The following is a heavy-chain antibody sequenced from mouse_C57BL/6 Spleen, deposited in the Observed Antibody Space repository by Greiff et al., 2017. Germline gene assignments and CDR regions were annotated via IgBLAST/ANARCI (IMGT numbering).Heavy chain of an antibody. CDR2: ISYSGST. V-gene: IGHV3-8*01. CDR3: ASHWDGGYFDV. D-gene: IGHD4-1*01. CDR1: GYSITSDY. Sequence: LACSVTGYSITSDYWNWIRKFPGNKLEYMGYISYSGSTYYNPSLKSRISITRDTSKNQYYLQLNSVTTEDTATYYCASHWDGGYFDVWGTGTTVTVSS. J-gene: IGHJ1*03.